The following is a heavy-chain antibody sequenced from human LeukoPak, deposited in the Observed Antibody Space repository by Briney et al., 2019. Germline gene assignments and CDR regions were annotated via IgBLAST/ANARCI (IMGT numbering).Heavy chain of an antibody. J-gene: IGHJ6*02. CDR2: ISWNSGSI. D-gene: IGHD3-3*01. CDR1: GFTFDDYA. CDR3: AKDSNGYDFWSGYFGGMDV. Sequence: PGRSLRLSCAASGFTFDDYAMHWVRQAPGKGLEWVSGISWNSGSIGYADSVKGRFTISRDNAKNSLYLQMNSLRAEDTALYYCAKDSNGYDFWSGYFGGMDVWGQGTTVTVSS. V-gene: IGHV3-9*01.